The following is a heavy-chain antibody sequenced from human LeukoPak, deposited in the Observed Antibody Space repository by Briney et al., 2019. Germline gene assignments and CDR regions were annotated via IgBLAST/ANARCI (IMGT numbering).Heavy chain of an antibody. CDR2: INPSGGTT. V-gene: IGHV1-46*01. Sequence: ASVKVSCKASGYSFTGPYMHWVRQAPGHGLEWMGIINPSGGTTNYAQKFQGRVTMTRDTSTSTVYMDLSSLRSEDTAVYYCARRASYAFFTWGQGTLVTVSS. CDR1: GYSFTGPY. J-gene: IGHJ5*02. CDR3: ARRASYAFFT. D-gene: IGHD5-18*01.